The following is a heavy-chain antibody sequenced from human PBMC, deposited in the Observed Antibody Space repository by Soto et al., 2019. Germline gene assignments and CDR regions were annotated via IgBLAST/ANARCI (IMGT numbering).Heavy chain of an antibody. J-gene: IGHJ5*02. Sequence: ASVKVSCKVSGYTLTELSMHWVRQAPGKGLEWMGGFDPEDGETIYAQKFQGRVTMTEDTSTDTAYMELSSLRSEDTAVYYCATVVVRNYDILTGSWFDPWGQGTLVTVSS. CDR3: ATVVVRNYDILTGSWFDP. CDR1: GYTLTELS. D-gene: IGHD3-9*01. CDR2: FDPEDGET. V-gene: IGHV1-24*01.